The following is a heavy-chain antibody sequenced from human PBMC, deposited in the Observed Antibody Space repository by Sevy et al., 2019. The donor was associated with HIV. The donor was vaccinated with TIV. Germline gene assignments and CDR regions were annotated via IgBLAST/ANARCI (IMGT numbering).Heavy chain of an antibody. CDR3: ARGGDGYSYGYDYYYYGMDV. CDR2: IWYDGSNK. V-gene: IGHV3-33*01. CDR1: GFTFSSYG. D-gene: IGHD5-18*01. J-gene: IGHJ6*02. Sequence: GGSLRLSCAASGFTFSSYGMHWVRQAPGKGLEWVAVIWYDGSNKYYADSVKGRFTISRDNSKNTLYLQMNSLRAEDTAVCYCARGGDGYSYGYDYYYYGMDVWGQGTTVTVSS.